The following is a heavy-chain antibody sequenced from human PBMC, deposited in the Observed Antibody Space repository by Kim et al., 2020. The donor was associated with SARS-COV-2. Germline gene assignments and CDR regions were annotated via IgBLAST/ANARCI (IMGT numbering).Heavy chain of an antibody. Sequence: SETLSLTCTVSGGSISSYYWSWIRQPPGKGLEWIGYIYYSGSTNYNPSLKSRVTISVDTSKNQFSLKLSSVTAADTAVYYCEIFPLYYYYGMDVWGQGTTVTVSS. CDR2: IYYSGST. J-gene: IGHJ6*02. CDR1: GGSISSYY. V-gene: IGHV4-59*01. CDR3: EIFPLYYYYGMDV.